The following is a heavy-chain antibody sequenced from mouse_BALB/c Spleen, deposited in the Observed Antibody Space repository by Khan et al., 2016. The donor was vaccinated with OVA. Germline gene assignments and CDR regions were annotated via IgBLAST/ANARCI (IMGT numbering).Heavy chain of an antibody. CDR2: MNTYTGEP. V-gene: IGHV9-3-1*01. Sequence: QIQLVQSGPELKKPGETVKISCKAFGYTFKDYVMNWVKQSPGEGLKWMGWMNTYTGEPTSADDFEGRFAFSLETSANHAYLQISILKDEDTATYFCVRVHGGYWGQGTALTVSS. CDR3: VRVHGGY. CDR1: GYTFKDYV. J-gene: IGHJ2*01.